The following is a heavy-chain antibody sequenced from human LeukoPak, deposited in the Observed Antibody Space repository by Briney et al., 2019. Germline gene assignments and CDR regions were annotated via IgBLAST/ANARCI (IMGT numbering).Heavy chain of an antibody. V-gene: IGHV3-7*01. CDR1: GFTFDDYG. CDR3: ARGSGDLDY. CDR2: IKQDGSEK. Sequence: GGSLRLSCAASGFTFDDYGMSWVRQAPGKGLGWVASIKQDGSEKYSVDSVKGRFTISRDNAKNSLYLQMNSLRAEDTAVYYCARGSGDLDYWGQGTLVTVSS. J-gene: IGHJ4*02. D-gene: IGHD4-17*01.